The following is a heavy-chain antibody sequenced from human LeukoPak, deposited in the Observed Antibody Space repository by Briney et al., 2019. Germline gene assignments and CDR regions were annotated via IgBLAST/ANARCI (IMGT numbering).Heavy chain of an antibody. V-gene: IGHV1-2*02. Sequence: ASVKVSCKASGYTFTGYYIHWVRQAPGQQLEWMGWINPNGGGTNYAQKFQGRVTLTRDTSISTAYMEVNSLESDDTAVYYCARGNNSGWYRKAAFDYWGQGTLVTVTS. D-gene: IGHD6-19*01. CDR3: ARGNNSGWYRKAAFDY. CDR2: INPNGGGT. J-gene: IGHJ4*02. CDR1: GYTFTGYY.